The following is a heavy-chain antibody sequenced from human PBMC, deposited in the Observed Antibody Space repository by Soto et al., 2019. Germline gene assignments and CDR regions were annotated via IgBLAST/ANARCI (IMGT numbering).Heavy chain of an antibody. D-gene: IGHD3-10*01. CDR1: GFTFSSYS. CDR3: ARGYGSGSYQFAYGMDV. V-gene: IGHV3-21*02. J-gene: IGHJ6*02. Sequence: EVQLVESGGGLVKPGGSLRLACAASGFTFSSYSMNWVRQAPGKGLEWVSSISSTSSYIYYADPVKGRFTISRDNAKNLLYLQMNSLRAEDTAVYYCARGYGSGSYQFAYGMDVWGQGTTVTVSS. CDR2: ISSTSSYI.